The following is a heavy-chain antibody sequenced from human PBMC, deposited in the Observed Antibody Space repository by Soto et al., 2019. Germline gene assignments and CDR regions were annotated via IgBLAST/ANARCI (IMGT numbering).Heavy chain of an antibody. CDR1: GFTFSSYG. J-gene: IGHJ2*01. CDR2: IWYDGSNK. V-gene: IGHV3-33*01. CDR3: ARDQDWYFDL. Sequence: QVQLVESGGGVVQPGRSLRLSCAASGFTFSSYGMHWVRQAPGKGLEWVGVIWYDGSNKYYADSVKGRFTISRDNSKNTLYLQMNSLRAEDTAVYYCARDQDWYFDLWGRGTLVTVSS.